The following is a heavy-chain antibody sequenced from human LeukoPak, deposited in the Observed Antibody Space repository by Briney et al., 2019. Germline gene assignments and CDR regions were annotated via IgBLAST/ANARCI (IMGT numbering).Heavy chain of an antibody. Sequence: PSQTLSLTCTVSGGSISSGGYYWSWIRQHPGKGLEWIGYIYYSGSTYYNPSLKSRVTISVDTSKNQFSLKLSSVTAADTAVYYCARVEKAGGMVRGDTYWYFDLWGRGTLVTVSS. J-gene: IGHJ2*01. D-gene: IGHD3-10*01. V-gene: IGHV4-31*03. CDR3: ARVEKAGGMVRGDTYWYFDL. CDR1: GGSISSGGYY. CDR2: IYYSGST.